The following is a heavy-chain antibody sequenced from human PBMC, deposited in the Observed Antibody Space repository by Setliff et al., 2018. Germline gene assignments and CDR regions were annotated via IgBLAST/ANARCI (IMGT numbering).Heavy chain of an antibody. J-gene: IGHJ4*02. CDR2: IWDDGVKK. V-gene: IGHV3-33*08. D-gene: IGHD2-15*01. CDR1: GFTFSNYG. CDR3: ARTCSGSGCYAGLES. Sequence: LRLSCAVSGFTFSNYGVHWVRQAPGKGLEWVAVIWDDGVKKYHADSVKGRFTISRDNSKNTLYLQMNSLRPEDTAVYYCARTCSGSGCYAGLESWGQGTPVTVS.